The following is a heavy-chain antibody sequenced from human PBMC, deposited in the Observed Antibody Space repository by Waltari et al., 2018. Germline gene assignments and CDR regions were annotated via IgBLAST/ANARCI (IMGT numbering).Heavy chain of an antibody. CDR3: ARDPGGSGWYGYYYGMDV. CDR2: IGYDGSNK. Sequence: QVQLVESGGGVVQPGRSLRLSCAASGFTFSRYGMHWVRKAPGKGLEWVAVIGYDGSNKYYADSVKGRFTISRDNSKNTLYLQMNSLRAEDTAVYYCARDPGGSGWYGYYYGMDVWGQGTTVTVSS. D-gene: IGHD6-19*01. V-gene: IGHV3-33*01. J-gene: IGHJ6*02. CDR1: GFTFSRYG.